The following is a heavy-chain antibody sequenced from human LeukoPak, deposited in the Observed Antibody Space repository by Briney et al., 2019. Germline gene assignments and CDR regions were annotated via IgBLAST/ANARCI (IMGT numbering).Heavy chain of an antibody. CDR3: AKDVSEDYGDYSNNFDY. V-gene: IGHV1-2*02. J-gene: IGHJ4*02. CDR1: GYTFSGYY. Sequence: GASVKVSCKASGYTFSGYYLHWVRQAPGQGLEWMGWINNNSGGTNYAQKFQGRVTMTRDTSISTAYMELSRLRSDDTAIYYCAKDVSEDYGDYSNNFDYWGQGTLVTVSS. D-gene: IGHD4-17*01. CDR2: INNNSGGT.